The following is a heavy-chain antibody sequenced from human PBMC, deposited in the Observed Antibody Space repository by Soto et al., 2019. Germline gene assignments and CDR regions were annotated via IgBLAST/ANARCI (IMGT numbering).Heavy chain of an antibody. CDR2: ITGSGGGT. V-gene: IGHV3-23*01. Sequence: ESGGGLVQPGGSLRLSCAASGFTFSNYAMTWVRQAPGKGLEWVSVITGSGGGTYFVDSVKGRFTISRDNSKNTVYLQMNSLRAEDTAVYYCAKRPLTAAGFDYWGQGTLVTVSS. J-gene: IGHJ4*02. CDR1: GFTFSNYA. CDR3: AKRPLTAAGFDY. D-gene: IGHD6-13*01.